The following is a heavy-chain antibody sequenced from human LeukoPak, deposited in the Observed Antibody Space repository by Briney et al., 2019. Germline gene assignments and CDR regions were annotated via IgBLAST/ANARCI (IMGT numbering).Heavy chain of an antibody. Sequence: PSQTLSLTCTVSGGSISSGGYYWSWIRQPPGKGLEWIGYIYHSGSTYYNPSLKSRVTISVDRSKNQFSLKLSSVTAADTAVYYCARDHLDSSSSHWGQGTLVTVSS. J-gene: IGHJ4*02. V-gene: IGHV4-30-2*01. CDR3: ARDHLDSSSSH. CDR2: IYHSGST. D-gene: IGHD6-6*01. CDR1: GGSISSGGYY.